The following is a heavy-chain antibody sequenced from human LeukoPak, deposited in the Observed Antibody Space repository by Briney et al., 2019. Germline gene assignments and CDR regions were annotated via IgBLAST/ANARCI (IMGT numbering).Heavy chain of an antibody. D-gene: IGHD3-22*01. CDR3: ARDYLYYYDSSDGY. Sequence: GGSLRLSCAASGFTFSTYSMNWVRQAPGKGLEWVSSIGSSNGYIYYADSVKGRFTISRDNAKNSLYLQTNSLRAEDTAVYYCARDYLYYYDSSDGYWGQGTLVTVSS. CDR2: IGSSNGYI. CDR1: GFTFSTYS. J-gene: IGHJ4*02. V-gene: IGHV3-21*01.